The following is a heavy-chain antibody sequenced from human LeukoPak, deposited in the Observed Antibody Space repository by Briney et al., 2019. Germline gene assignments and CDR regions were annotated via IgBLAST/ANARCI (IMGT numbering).Heavy chain of an antibody. CDR2: ISGSGGST. V-gene: IGHV3-23*01. J-gene: IGHJ6*03. Sequence: GGSLRLSCAPSGFTFSSYAMSWVRQAPGKGLEWVSAISGSGGSTYYADSVKGRFTISRDNSKNTLYLQMNSLRAEDTAVYYCARVVVVPAAMYPGYMDVWGKGTTVTVSS. CDR3: ARVVVVPAAMYPGYMDV. CDR1: GFTFSSYA. D-gene: IGHD2-2*01.